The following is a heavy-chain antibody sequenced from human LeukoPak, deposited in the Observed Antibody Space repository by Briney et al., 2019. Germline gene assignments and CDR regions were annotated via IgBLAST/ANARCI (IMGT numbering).Heavy chain of an antibody. V-gene: IGHV1-18*01. Sequence: ASVTVSCKASGYTFTSYGISWVRQAPGQGLEWMGWISAYNGNTNYAQKLQGRVTMTTDTSTSTAYMELRSLRSDDTAVYYCARVEGVLRYFDWLLYVGWFDPWGQGTLVTVSS. D-gene: IGHD3-9*01. J-gene: IGHJ5*02. CDR1: GYTFTSYG. CDR3: ARVEGVLRYFDWLLYVGWFDP. CDR2: ISAYNGNT.